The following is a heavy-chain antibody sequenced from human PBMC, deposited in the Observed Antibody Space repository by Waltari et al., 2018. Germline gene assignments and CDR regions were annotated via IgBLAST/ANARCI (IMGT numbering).Heavy chain of an antibody. CDR1: GGSFSGYY. J-gene: IGHJ6*02. CDR3: ARGSGSGWYYYYGMDV. V-gene: IGHV4-34*01. CDR2: INHSGST. Sequence: VQLQQWGAGLLKPSESLSLTCAVYGGSFSGYYWSWIRPTHGNGLEWSEAINHSGSTNYNPYRKSRVTISVDTSKHQCSLKLSAGTAADTAVYYCARGSGSGWYYYYGMDVWGQGTTVTVSS. D-gene: IGHD6-19*01.